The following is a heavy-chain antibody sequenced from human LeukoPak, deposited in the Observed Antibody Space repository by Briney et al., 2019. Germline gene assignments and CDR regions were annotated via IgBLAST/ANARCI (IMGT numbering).Heavy chain of an antibody. CDR1: GGTFSSYA. CDR3: ARNQVLSSYGVVTGYGPSPY. CDR2: IIPILGIA. V-gene: IGHV1-69*04. J-gene: IGHJ4*02. D-gene: IGHD3-3*01. Sequence: SVKVSCKASGGTFSSYAITWVRQAPGQGLEWMGRIIPILGIANYAQKFQDRVTITADKSTSTAYMELSSLRSDDTAVYYCARNQVLSSYGVVTGYGPSPYWGQGTLVPSPQ.